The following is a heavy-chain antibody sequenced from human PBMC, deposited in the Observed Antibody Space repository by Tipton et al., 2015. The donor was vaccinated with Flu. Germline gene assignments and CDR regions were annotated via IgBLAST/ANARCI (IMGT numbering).Heavy chain of an antibody. CDR1: GFSFSTYW. D-gene: IGHD2-21*01. Sequence: SLRLSCAASGFSFSTYWMSWVRQAPGKGLEWVANISPDGSETSYVDSVEGRFTISRDNAKNSLYLQMNSLRAEDTAVYYCAGSFVARYWGQGTLVTVSS. CDR3: AGSFVARY. V-gene: IGHV3-7*01. CDR2: ISPDGSET. J-gene: IGHJ4*02.